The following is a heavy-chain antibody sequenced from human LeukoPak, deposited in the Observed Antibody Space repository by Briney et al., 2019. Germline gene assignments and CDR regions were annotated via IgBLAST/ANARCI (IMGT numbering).Heavy chain of an antibody. CDR2: IKRKTDGGTT. CDR1: EFILGKAW. Sequence: GGPRSLSWPAPEFILGKAWMSWFARAPGKGLKWVGRIKRKTDGGTTDYAAPVKGRFTISRDDSKNTLYLQMNSLKTEDTAVYYCTTVAVWFGELYPFDYWGQGTLVTVSS. V-gene: IGHV3-15*01. D-gene: IGHD3-10*01. J-gene: IGHJ4*02. CDR3: TTVAVWFGELYPFDY.